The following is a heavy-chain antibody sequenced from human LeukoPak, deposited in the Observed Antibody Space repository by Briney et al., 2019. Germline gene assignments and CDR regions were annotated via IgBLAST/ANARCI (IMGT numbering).Heavy chain of an antibody. CDR1: GGTFSSYT. CDR2: IIPILGIA. J-gene: IGHJ3*02. V-gene: IGHV1-69*04. CDR3: AREGTQVTMVRGVIGI. D-gene: IGHD3-10*01. Sequence: SVKVSRKASGGTFSSYTISWVRQAPGQGLEWMGRIIPILGIANYAQKFQGRVTITADKSTSTAYMELSSLRSEDTAVYYCAREGTQVTMVRGVIGIWGQGTMVTVSS.